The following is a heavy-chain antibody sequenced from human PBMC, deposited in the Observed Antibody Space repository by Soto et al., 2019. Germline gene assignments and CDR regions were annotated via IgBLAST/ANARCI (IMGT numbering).Heavy chain of an antibody. CDR2: IYYSGST. V-gene: IGHV4-31*03. CDR3: ARVLGSSVGTAMALDY. D-gene: IGHD5-18*01. CDR1: GGSISSGGYY. Sequence: QVQLQESGPGLVKPSQTLSLTCTVSGGSISSGGYYWSWIRQHPGKGLEWIGDIYYSGSTYYNPSLKSRVTISVDTSKNQFSLKLSSVTAADTAVYYCARVLGSSVGTAMALDYWGQGTLVTVSS. J-gene: IGHJ4*02.